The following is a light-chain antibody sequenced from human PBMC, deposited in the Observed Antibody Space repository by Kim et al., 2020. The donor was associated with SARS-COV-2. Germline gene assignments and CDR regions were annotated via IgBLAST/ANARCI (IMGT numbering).Light chain of an antibody. CDR1: KLRDQY. CDR3: QAWGGSAVV. V-gene: IGLV3-1*01. Sequence: SPGQTASITCAGEKLRDQYVSWYQQKPGRSPGVVIYQDNKRPSGIPERFSGSNSGNTATLTISGTQAMDEADYYCQAWGGSAVVFGGGTKVTVL. J-gene: IGLJ2*01. CDR2: QDN.